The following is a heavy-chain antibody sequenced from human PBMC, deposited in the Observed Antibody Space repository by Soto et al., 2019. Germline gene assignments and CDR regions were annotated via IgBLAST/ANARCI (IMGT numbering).Heavy chain of an antibody. D-gene: IGHD1-1*01. CDR1: GFTFSSYA. J-gene: IGHJ4*02. CDR3: AKGAELEPLRRTVFDY. CDR2: ISGSGGST. V-gene: IGHV3-23*01. Sequence: GGSLRLSCAASGFTFSSYAMSWVRQAPGKGLEWVSAISGSGGSTYYADSVKGRFTISRDNSKNTLYLQMNSLRAEDTAVYYCAKGAELEPLRRTVFDYWGQGTLVTVSS.